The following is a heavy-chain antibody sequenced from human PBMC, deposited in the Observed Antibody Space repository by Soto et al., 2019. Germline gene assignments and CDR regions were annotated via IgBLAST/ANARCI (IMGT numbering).Heavy chain of an antibody. J-gene: IGHJ1*01. CDR3: AKGVPGIAVAGTGYFQH. Sequence: GGSLRLSCAASGFTFSTYAMAWVRQAPGKGLEWVSGISGSGDSTYYADSVKGRFTISRDNSKNTLYLQMNSLRAEDTAVYYCAKGVPGIAVAGTGYFQHWGQGTLVTVSS. D-gene: IGHD6-19*01. CDR1: GFTFSTYA. V-gene: IGHV3-23*01. CDR2: ISGSGDST.